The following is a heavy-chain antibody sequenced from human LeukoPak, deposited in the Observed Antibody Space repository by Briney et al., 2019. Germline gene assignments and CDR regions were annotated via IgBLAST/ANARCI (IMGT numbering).Heavy chain of an antibody. CDR1: GFTFSSYA. Sequence: PGRSLRLSCAASGFTFSSYAMHWVRQAPGKGLEWVAVISYDGSNKYYADSVKGRFTISRDNSKNTLYLQMNSLRAEDTAVYYCAKDPSAVADPPLFDYWGQGTLVTVSS. V-gene: IGHV3-30-3*01. D-gene: IGHD6-19*01. J-gene: IGHJ4*02. CDR2: ISYDGSNK. CDR3: AKDPSAVADPPLFDY.